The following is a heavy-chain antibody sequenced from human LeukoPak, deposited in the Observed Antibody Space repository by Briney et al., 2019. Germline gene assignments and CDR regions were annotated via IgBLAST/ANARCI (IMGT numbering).Heavy chain of an antibody. J-gene: IGHJ4*02. CDR3: ARGGLRYFELDY. CDR2: INHSGST. Sequence: SESLTLTSAVYGGSFSGCYWGWIRQPPGKGIEWIGEINHSGSTNYNPSLKSRVTISVDTSKNQFSLKLSSVTAADTAVYYCARGGLRYFELDYWGQGTLVTVSS. CDR1: GGSFSGCY. D-gene: IGHD3-9*01. V-gene: IGHV4-34*01.